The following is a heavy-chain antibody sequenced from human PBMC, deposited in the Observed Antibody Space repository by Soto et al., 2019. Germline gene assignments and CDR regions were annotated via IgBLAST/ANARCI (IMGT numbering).Heavy chain of an antibody. CDR1: GYTFTSYV. D-gene: IGHD3-9*01. Sequence: QVQLVQSGAEVKKPGASVKVSCKASGYTFTSYVMHWVRQAPGQRLEWMGWINAGNGNAKPSEKFQGRVTITRDSSASTAYMELSSLRSEDTAVYYCARGRSPPFDWLQSYFDYWGQGTLVTVSS. CDR2: INAGNGNA. V-gene: IGHV1-3*01. CDR3: ARGRSPPFDWLQSYFDY. J-gene: IGHJ4*02.